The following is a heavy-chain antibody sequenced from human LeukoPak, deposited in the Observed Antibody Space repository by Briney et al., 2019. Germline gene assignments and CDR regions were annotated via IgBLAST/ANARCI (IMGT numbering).Heavy chain of an antibody. CDR2: IWYDGSNK. J-gene: IGHJ4*02. D-gene: IGHD1-14*01. Sequence: GGSLRLSCAASGFTVSSNYMSWVRQAPGKGLEWVALIWYDGSNKYYADSVKGRFTISRDNSKNTLYLQMNSLGAEDTAVYYCAREFVPFGAARNPGYWGQGTLVTVSS. CDR1: GFTVSSNY. V-gene: IGHV3-33*08. CDR3: AREFVPFGAARNPGY.